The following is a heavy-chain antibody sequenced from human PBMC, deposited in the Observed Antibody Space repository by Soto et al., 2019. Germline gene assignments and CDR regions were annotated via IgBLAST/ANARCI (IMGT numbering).Heavy chain of an antibody. CDR3: ARVKMATITTPYYYYGMDV. Sequence: QVQLVQSGAEVKKPGASVKVSCKASGYTFTSYGISWVRQAPGQGLEWMGWISAYNGNTNYAQKLQGRVTMTTDTSTSKAYMELRSLRSDDTAVYYCARVKMATITTPYYYYGMDVWGQGTTVTVSS. J-gene: IGHJ6*02. CDR1: GYTFTSYG. D-gene: IGHD5-12*01. V-gene: IGHV1-18*01. CDR2: ISAYNGNT.